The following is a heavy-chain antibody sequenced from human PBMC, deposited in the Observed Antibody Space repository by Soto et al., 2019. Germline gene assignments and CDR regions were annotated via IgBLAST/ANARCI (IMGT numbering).Heavy chain of an antibody. V-gene: IGHV3-33*01. Sequence: PGGSLRLSCAASGFTFSSYGMHWVRQAPGKGLEWVAVIWYDGSNKYYADSVKGRFTISRDNSKNTLYLQMNSLRAEDTAVYYCARTTYCTNGVCYSEYFQHWGQGTLVTVSS. CDR3: ARTTYCTNGVCYSEYFQH. CDR2: IWYDGSNK. D-gene: IGHD2-8*01. J-gene: IGHJ1*01. CDR1: GFTFSSYG.